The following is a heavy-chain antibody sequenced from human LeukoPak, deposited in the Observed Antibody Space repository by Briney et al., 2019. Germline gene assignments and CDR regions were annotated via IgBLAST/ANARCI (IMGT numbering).Heavy chain of an antibody. Sequence: GGSLRLSCAASGFTFSSYWMSWVRQAPGKGLEWVANIKQDGSEKYYVDSVKGRFTISRDNAKNSLYLQMNSLRTEDTAVYYCAREVVVVSLYYFDYWGQGTLVTVSS. V-gene: IGHV3-7*03. CDR1: GFTFSSYW. CDR2: IKQDGSEK. J-gene: IGHJ4*02. CDR3: AREVVVVSLYYFDY. D-gene: IGHD2-15*01.